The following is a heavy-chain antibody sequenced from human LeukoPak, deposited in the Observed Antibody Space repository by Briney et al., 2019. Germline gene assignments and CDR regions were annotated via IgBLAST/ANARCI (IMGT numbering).Heavy chain of an antibody. V-gene: IGHV1-18*01. CDR2: ISAYNGNT. CDR3: ATSHLGIAAAGPANDAFDI. J-gene: IGHJ3*02. CDR1: GYTFTSYG. D-gene: IGHD6-13*01. Sequence: ASVKVSCKAYGYTFTSYGISWVRQAPGQGLEWMGWISAYNGNTNYAQKLQGRVTMTTDTSTSTAYMELRSLRSDDTAVYYCATSHLGIAAAGPANDAFDIWGQGTMVTVSS.